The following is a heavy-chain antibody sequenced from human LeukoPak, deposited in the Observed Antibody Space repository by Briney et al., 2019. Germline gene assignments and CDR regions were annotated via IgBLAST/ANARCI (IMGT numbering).Heavy chain of an antibody. CDR3: ARHVGDYVFFDY. J-gene: IGHJ4*02. D-gene: IGHD4-17*01. V-gene: IGHV4-59*08. CDR1: GGSISSYY. CDR2: IYYSGST. Sequence: SETLSLTCTVSGGSISSYYWSWIRQPPGKGLEWIGYIYYSGSTNYNPSLKSRVSISVDTSKNQFSLKLSSVTAADTAVYYCARHVGDYVFFDYWGQGTLVTVSS.